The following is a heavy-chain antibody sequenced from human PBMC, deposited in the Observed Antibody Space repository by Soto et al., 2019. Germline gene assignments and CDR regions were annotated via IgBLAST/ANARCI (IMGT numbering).Heavy chain of an antibody. CDR3: ARAYSSSSWFDP. CDR1: GFTVSSNY. V-gene: IGHV3-53*02. Sequence: EVQLVETGGGLIQPGGSLRLSCAASGFTVSSNYMTWVRQAPGKGLEWVSFIYSGGNIFYADSVKGRFTISRDNSKNTLYLQLNSLRAEDTAVYYCARAYSSSSWFDPWGQGTLVTVSS. J-gene: IGHJ5*02. D-gene: IGHD6-6*01. CDR2: IYSGGNI.